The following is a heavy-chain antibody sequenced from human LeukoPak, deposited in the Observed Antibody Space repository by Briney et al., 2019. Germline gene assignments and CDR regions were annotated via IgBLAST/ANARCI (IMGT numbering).Heavy chain of an antibody. CDR2: INAGNGNT. J-gene: IGHJ6*04. Sequence: ASVTVSCKASGYTFTSYAMHWVRPAPGKRLEWMGWINAGNGNTKYSQKFQGRVTITRDTSASTAYMELSSLRSEDTAVYYCAREGYSYGYSHYGMDVWGKGTTVTVSS. V-gene: IGHV1-3*01. CDR3: AREGYSYGYSHYGMDV. CDR1: GYTFTSYA. D-gene: IGHD5-18*01.